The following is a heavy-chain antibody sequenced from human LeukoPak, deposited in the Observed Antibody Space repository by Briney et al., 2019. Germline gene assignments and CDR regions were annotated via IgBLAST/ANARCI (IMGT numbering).Heavy chain of an antibody. CDR3: ARVGSAAPVSSCGHTIDY. J-gene: IGHJ4*02. CDR1: GFSLYTHS. CDR2: ITSTSTYI. D-gene: IGHD2-15*01. Sequence: AGESLRLSCAVYGFSLYTHSRTWVRQAPGKGLEWVSSITSTSTYIYYADSVKGRLTISRDNAKDSLYLQMNSLRVEDTAVYYCARVGSAAPVSSCGHTIDYWCQGTLVIVSS. V-gene: IGHV3-21*01.